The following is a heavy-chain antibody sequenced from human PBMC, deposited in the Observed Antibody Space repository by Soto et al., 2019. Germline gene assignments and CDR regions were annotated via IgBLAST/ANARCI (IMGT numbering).Heavy chain of an antibody. Sequence: QVQLVESGGGVVQPGRSLRLSCAASGFTFSSYGMHWVRQAPGKGLEWVAVISYDGSNKYYADSVKGRFTISRDNSKNTLYLQMNSLRAEDTAVYYCAKGTNYYDSSGPFGYWGQGTPVTVSS. CDR2: ISYDGSNK. CDR3: AKGTNYYDSSGPFGY. D-gene: IGHD3-22*01. CDR1: GFTFSSYG. J-gene: IGHJ4*02. V-gene: IGHV3-30*18.